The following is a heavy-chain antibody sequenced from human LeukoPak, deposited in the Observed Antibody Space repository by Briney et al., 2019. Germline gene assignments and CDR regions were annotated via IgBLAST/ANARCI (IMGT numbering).Heavy chain of an antibody. J-gene: IGHJ4*02. V-gene: IGHV4-59*02. D-gene: IGHD4-17*01. CDR2: IYYSGST. Sequence: PSETLSLTCPVSGGSVSSYSWSWIRQPPGKGLEWVGYIYYSGSTNYNPSLKSRVTISVDTSKHQFSLKLSSVTAADTAVYYCAREGGDYMRDRFDYGGQGTLVTVPS. CDR3: AREGGDYMRDRFDY. CDR1: GGSVSSYS.